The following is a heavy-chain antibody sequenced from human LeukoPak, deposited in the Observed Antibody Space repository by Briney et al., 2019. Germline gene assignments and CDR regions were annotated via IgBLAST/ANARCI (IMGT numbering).Heavy chain of an antibody. CDR3: AVGTTGSTVHFDH. Sequence: GASVKVSCKASGYTFTSYAMHWVRQAPGQRLEWMGWINAGNDKTKYPQKFQGRVTVTRDTSASIVYMEVSSLRSEDTAMYYCAVGTTGSTVHFDHWGQGTLVTVSS. D-gene: IGHD4-17*01. CDR2: INAGNDKT. J-gene: IGHJ4*02. CDR1: GYTFTSYA. V-gene: IGHV1-3*01.